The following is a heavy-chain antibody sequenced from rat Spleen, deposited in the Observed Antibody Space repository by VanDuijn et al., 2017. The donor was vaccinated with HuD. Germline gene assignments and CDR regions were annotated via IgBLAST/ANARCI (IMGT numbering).Heavy chain of an antibody. V-gene: IGHV2-30*01. CDR1: GFSLTSYN. CDR3: ARDGNYWFAY. D-gene: IGHD1-6*01. CDR2: MWTGGNT. Sequence: QVQLKESGPGLVQPSQTLSLTCTVSGFSLTSYNVHWVRQPIGKGLEWLGVMWTGGNTGYNPLLKSRLSISRDTSKNQVFLKMNSLQTEDTATYYCARDGNYWFAYWGQGVMVTVSS. J-gene: IGHJ2*01.